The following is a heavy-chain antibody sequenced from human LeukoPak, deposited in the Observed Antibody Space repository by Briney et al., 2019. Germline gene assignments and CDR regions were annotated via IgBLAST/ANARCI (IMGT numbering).Heavy chain of an antibody. Sequence: GGSLRLSRAASGFTFSSYGMHWVRQAPGKGLEWVAFIRYDGSNKYYADSVKGRFTISRDNSKNTLYLQMNSLRAEDTAVYYCAKGPGYSGSRNDYWGQGTLVTVSS. J-gene: IGHJ4*02. CDR3: AKGPGYSGSRNDY. CDR2: IRYDGSNK. D-gene: IGHD1-26*01. CDR1: GFTFSSYG. V-gene: IGHV3-30*02.